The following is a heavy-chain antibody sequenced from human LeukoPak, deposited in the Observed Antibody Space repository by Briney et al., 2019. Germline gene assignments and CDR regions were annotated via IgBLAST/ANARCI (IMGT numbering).Heavy chain of an antibody. CDR3: ASSLVAVATGAFDI. D-gene: IGHD5-12*01. CDR2: ISSSSSTI. Sequence: GGSLRLSCAASGFTFSSYSMNWVRQAPGKGLEWVSYISSSSSTIYYADSVKGRFTISRDNAKNSLYLQMNSLRAEDTAVYYCASSLVAVATGAFDIWGQGTMVTVSS. V-gene: IGHV3-48*04. CDR1: GFTFSSYS. J-gene: IGHJ3*02.